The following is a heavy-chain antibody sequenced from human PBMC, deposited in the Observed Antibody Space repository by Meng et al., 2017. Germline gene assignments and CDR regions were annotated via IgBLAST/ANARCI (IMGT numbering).Heavy chain of an antibody. CDR3: ARVPRGYGDYRYFDY. D-gene: IGHD4-17*01. CDR2: INAGNGNT. J-gene: IGHJ4*02. V-gene: IGHV1-3*01. Sequence: ASVKVSCKASGYTFTSYAMHWVRQAPGQRLEWMGWINAGNGNTKYSQKLQGRVTITRDTSASTAYMELSSLRSEDTAVYYCARVPRGYGDYRYFDYWGRGTLVTVSS. CDR1: GYTFTSYA.